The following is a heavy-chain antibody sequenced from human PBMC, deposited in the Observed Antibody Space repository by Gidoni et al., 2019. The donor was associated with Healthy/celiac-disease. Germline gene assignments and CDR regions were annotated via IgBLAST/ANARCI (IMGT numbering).Heavy chain of an antibody. D-gene: IGHD5-18*01. J-gene: IGHJ4*02. CDR1: GFTFSSYA. CDR3: AKGEQLWPREYFDY. V-gene: IGHV3-23*01. Sequence: VQLLVSGGGLVQPGGSLRLSCAASGFTFSSYAMSWVRQAPGKGLEWVSAISGSGGSTYYAASVKGRFTISRDKSKNTLYLKMNSRRAEDTAVYYCAKGEQLWPREYFDYWGQGTLVTVSS. CDR2: ISGSGGST.